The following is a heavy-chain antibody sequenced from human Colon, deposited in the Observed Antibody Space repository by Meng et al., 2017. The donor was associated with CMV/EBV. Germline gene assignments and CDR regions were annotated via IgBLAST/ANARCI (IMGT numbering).Heavy chain of an antibody. Sequence: ERLQQWGAVLLKPSEALSLTGAVYGGSFSEYYWSWIRHPPGRGLELIGEIRHSGSTSYSYNSSLKSRVTISIDTSKTKFSLELTSVTAADTAVYYCAGGSYQAWELLHYWGQGTLVTVSS. CDR2: IRHSGSTSY. V-gene: IGHV4-34*01. CDR1: GGSFSEYY. D-gene: IGHD1-26*01. CDR3: AGGSYQAWELLHY. J-gene: IGHJ4*02.